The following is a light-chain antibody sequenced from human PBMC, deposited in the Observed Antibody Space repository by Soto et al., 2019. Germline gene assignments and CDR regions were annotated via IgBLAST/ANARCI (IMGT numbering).Light chain of an antibody. Sequence: DIQMTQSPSSLSASVGDRVTLTCRASETIGNYLNWYQQKPGKAPKLLIYSASRLETAVPSRFSAPGSGTDFTLPISSVPHDDFATYYCQQSFSSPFPFGHGT. CDR3: QQSFSSPFP. J-gene: IGKJ3*01. V-gene: IGKV1-39*01. CDR1: ETIGNY. CDR2: SAS.